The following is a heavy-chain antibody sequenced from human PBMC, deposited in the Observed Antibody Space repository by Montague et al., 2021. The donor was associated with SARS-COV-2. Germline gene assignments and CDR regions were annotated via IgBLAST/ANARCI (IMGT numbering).Heavy chain of an antibody. CDR3: ARGSIAAAGVPCYYGMDV. D-gene: IGHD6-13*01. V-gene: IGHV3-30-3*01. J-gene: IGHJ6*02. CDR2: ISYDGSNN. CDR1: GFTFSSYA. Sequence: SLRLSCAASGFTFSSYAMHWVRQAPGKGLEWVAVISYDGSNNYYADSVKGRFTISRDNSKNTLYLQMNSLRAEDTAVYYCARGSIAAAGVPCYYGMDVWGQGTTFTVSS.